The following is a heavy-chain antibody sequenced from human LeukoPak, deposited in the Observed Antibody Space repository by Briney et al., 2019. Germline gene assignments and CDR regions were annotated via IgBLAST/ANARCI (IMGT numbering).Heavy chain of an antibody. D-gene: IGHD6-13*01. V-gene: IGHV4-61*01. CDR2: IYYSGTT. Sequence: SQTLSLTCAVSGGSISSGSYYWSWIRQPPGKGLEWIGYIYYSGTTNYNPSLKSRVTISVDTSKNQFSLKLSSVTAADTAVYYCARGVYIAAAQYAYWGQGTLVTVSS. CDR3: ARGVYIAAAQYAY. J-gene: IGHJ4*02. CDR1: GGSISSGSYY.